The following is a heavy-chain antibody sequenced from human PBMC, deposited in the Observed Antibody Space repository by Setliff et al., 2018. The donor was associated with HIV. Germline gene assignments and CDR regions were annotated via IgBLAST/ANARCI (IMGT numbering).Heavy chain of an antibody. Sequence: LSLTCAVYGGSFSDYHWGWIRQPPGEGLEWIGSIYYLGNTYYNPSLKSRVTISVDTSKNQFSLKLSSVIAADTAVYYCARHAAGPDGPFDYWGQGTLVTVSS. CDR2: IYYLGNT. V-gene: IGHV4-34*01. J-gene: IGHJ4*02. CDR3: ARHAAGPDGPFDY. CDR1: GGSFSDYH. D-gene: IGHD2-2*01.